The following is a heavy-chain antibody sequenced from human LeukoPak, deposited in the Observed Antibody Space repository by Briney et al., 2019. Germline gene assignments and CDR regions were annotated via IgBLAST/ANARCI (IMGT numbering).Heavy chain of an antibody. Sequence: GGSLRLSCAASGFTFSSYGMSWVRQAPGKGLEWVSGISGSGGTTYYADSVKGRFTISRDNSKNSLSLQVSSLRAEDTAVYYCAKTNGYYSDWGQGTLVTVSS. V-gene: IGHV3-23*01. CDR2: ISGSGGTT. D-gene: IGHD3-22*01. CDR3: AKTNGYYSD. CDR1: GFTFSSYG. J-gene: IGHJ4*02.